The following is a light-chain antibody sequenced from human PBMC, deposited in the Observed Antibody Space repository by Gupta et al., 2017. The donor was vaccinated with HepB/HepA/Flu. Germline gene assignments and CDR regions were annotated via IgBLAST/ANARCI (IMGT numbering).Light chain of an antibody. Sequence: IVLTQSPGPLSLSTGERATLSCRASQRVSRSYLAWYQQKPGQAPRLLIYGASSRATGIPDSFSGSGSGTDFTLTISRLEPEDFAVYYCQQYDSSPWTFGQGTKVEIK. V-gene: IGKV3-20*01. CDR1: QRVSRSY. CDR3: QQYDSSPWT. J-gene: IGKJ1*01. CDR2: GAS.